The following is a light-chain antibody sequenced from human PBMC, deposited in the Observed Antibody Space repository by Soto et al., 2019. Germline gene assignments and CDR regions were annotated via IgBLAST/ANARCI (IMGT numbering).Light chain of an antibody. Sequence: EIVLTQSPGTLSLSPGERATLSCRASQSVSSSYLAWYQQKPGQAPRLLIYCASSRATGITDRFSGSGSGTDFPLTISRLEPEDFAVYYCQQYGSSPLVTCGQGTRLEIK. CDR1: QSVSSSY. J-gene: IGKJ5*01. CDR2: CAS. CDR3: QQYGSSPLVT. V-gene: IGKV3-20*01.